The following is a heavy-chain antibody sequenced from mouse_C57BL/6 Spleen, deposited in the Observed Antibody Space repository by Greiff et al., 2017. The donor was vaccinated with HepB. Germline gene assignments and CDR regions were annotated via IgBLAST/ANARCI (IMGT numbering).Heavy chain of an antibody. V-gene: IGHV1-18*01. CDR1: GYTFTDYN. D-gene: IGHD1-1*01. CDR2: INPNNGGT. Sequence: EVQLQQSGPELVKPGASVKIPCKASGYTFTDYNMDWVKQSHGKSLEWIGDINPNNGGTIYNQKFKGKATLTVDKSSSTAYMELRSLTSEDTAVYDCARRYYGRHGAWFAYWGQGTLVTVSA. J-gene: IGHJ3*01. CDR3: ARRYYGRHGAWFAY.